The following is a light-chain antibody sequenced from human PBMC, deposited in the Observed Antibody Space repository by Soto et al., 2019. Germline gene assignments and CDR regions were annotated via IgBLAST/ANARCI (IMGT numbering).Light chain of an antibody. CDR1: QSVSSSY. CDR2: GAS. CDR3: QKYGSSPRT. J-gene: IGKJ1*01. V-gene: IGKV3-20*01. Sequence: EIVLTQSPGTLSLSPGERATLSCRASQSVSSSYLAWYQQKSGQAPRLLIYGASSRATGIPDRFSGSGSGTDFTLNISRLEPEDFAVYYCQKYGSSPRTFGQGPKVEIK.